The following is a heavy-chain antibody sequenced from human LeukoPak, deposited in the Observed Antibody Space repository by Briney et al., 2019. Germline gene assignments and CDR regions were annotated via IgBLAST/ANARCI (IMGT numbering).Heavy chain of an antibody. D-gene: IGHD1-26*01. J-gene: IGHJ4*02. CDR1: GGSISSGSYY. Sequence: SETLSLTCTVSGGSISSGSYYWSWIRQPAGKGLEWIGRIYTSGSTNYNPSLKNRVTISVDTSKNQFSLKLSSVTAADTAVYYCATGSREAHIVGATTGLWYWGQGTLVTVSS. CDR3: ATGSREAHIVGATTGLWY. V-gene: IGHV4-61*02. CDR2: IYTSGST.